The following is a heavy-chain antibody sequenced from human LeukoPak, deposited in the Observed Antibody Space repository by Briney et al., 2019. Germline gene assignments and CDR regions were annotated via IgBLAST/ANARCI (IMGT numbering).Heavy chain of an antibody. CDR1: GGTFSSYA. V-gene: IGHV1-69*05. CDR2: IIPIFGTA. J-gene: IGHJ4*02. D-gene: IGHD6-19*01. CDR3: ARSSRQWLVRLDY. Sequence: SVKVSCKASGGTFSSYAISWVRQAPGQGLEWMGRIIPIFGTANYAQKFQGSVTITTDESTSTAYMELSSLRSEDTAVYYCARSSRQWLVRLDYWGQGTLVTVSS.